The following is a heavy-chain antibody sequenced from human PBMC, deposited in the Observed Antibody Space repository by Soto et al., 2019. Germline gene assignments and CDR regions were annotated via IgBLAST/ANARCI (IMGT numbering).Heavy chain of an antibody. Sequence: EVQLVESGGALVQPGRSLRLSCRDSGLTFRGYAMTWFRQAPGKGLEWVGCIKSRAEGGATEYAASVKGRFTISRDDSNSIAYLHMNSLEIEDTAVYYCARDGVGGYGDSWGQGTLVTVSA. D-gene: IGHD3-22*01. CDR2: IKSRAEGGAT. CDR1: GLTFRGYA. CDR3: ARDGVGGYGDS. J-gene: IGHJ4*02. V-gene: IGHV3-49*03.